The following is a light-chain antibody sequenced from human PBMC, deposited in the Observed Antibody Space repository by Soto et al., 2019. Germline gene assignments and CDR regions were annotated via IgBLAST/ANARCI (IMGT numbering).Light chain of an antibody. V-gene: IGKV1-33*01. CDR1: QDINNY. Sequence: DIQMTQSPSSLSASVGDRVTITCQASQDINNYLNWYQQKPGKAPKLLIYDASNLETGVPSRFSGSGSGTDFTFTISSLQPEDIASYYCQQLRSYPSTFGGGTKVEIK. J-gene: IGKJ4*01. CDR3: QQLRSYPST. CDR2: DAS.